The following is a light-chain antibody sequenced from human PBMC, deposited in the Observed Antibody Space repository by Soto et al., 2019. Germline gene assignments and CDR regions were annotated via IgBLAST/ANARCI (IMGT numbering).Light chain of an antibody. V-gene: IGLV2-14*01. CDR3: HSYTSINTLGV. J-gene: IGLJ3*02. CDR1: SSDVVGFNF. Sequence: QSALTQPASVSGSPGQSITISCTGTSSDVVGFNFVSWYQQHPGNAPKLIIYEVTNRPSGVSNRFSGSKSGNTASLTISGLQAEDEGAYYCHSYTSINTLGVFGGGTKLTVL. CDR2: EVT.